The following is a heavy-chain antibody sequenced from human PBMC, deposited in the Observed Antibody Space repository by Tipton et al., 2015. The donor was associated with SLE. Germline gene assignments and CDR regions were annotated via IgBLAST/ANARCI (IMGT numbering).Heavy chain of an antibody. Sequence: GLVKPSETLSLSCTVSGGSISSSSYYWGWIRQSPGKELEWIGNIYYTGSTYYNPSLKSRVSISLDTSKNQVSLRLSSVTAADTAVYYCVRELDTFEVWGPGTLVTVSS. CDR1: GGSISSSSYY. CDR3: VRELDTFEV. V-gene: IGHV4-39*07. CDR2: IYYTGST. J-gene: IGHJ3*01.